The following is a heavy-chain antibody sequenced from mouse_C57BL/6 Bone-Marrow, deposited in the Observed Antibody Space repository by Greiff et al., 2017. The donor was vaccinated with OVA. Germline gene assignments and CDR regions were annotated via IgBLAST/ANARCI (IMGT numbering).Heavy chain of an antibody. J-gene: IGHJ2*01. CDR2: IDPSDSYT. Sequence: QVQLQQPGLELVRPGTSVKLSCKASGYPSPSYWLHWVKQSPGQGLEWFGVIDPSDSYTNYNQKFKGKATLTVDTSSSKADIQLSSLTSEDSAVDYCASEALDYWGQGTTLTVSS. V-gene: IGHV1-59*01. D-gene: IGHD3-2*02. CDR1: GYPSPSYW. CDR3: ASEALDY.